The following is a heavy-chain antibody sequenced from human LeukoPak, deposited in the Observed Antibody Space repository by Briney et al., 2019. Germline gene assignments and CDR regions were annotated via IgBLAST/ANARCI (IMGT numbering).Heavy chain of an antibody. D-gene: IGHD3-22*01. CDR3: AKDRAYYDSSSWRYYYYMDV. Sequence: GGSLRLSCAASGFTFSSYGMSWVRQAPGKGLEWVSAISGSGGSTYYADSVKGRFTISRDNSKNTLYLQMNSLRAEDTAVYYCAKDRAYYDSSSWRYYYYMDVWGKGTTVTISS. CDR2: ISGSGGST. V-gene: IGHV3-23*01. CDR1: GFTFSSYG. J-gene: IGHJ6*03.